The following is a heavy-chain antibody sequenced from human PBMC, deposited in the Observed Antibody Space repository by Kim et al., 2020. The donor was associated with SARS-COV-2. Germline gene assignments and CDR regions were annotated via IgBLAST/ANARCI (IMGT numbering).Heavy chain of an antibody. D-gene: IGHD6-13*01. Sequence: LRSRVTISVDTSKNQFSLKLSSVTAADTAVYYCARDRSYIAAAPRGYFDYWGQGTLVTVSS. CDR3: ARDRSYIAAAPRGYFDY. V-gene: IGHV4-39*07. J-gene: IGHJ4*02.